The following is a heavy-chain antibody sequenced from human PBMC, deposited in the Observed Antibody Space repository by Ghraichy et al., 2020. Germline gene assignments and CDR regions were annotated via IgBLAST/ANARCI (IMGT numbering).Heavy chain of an antibody. J-gene: IGHJ4*02. Sequence: SVKGRFTTPRDNFKNTVYLQMNSLRAEDTALYYCAKGYSGSYFDWGQGTLVTVSS. V-gene: IGHV3-23*01. CDR3: AKGYSGSYFD. D-gene: IGHD1-26*01.